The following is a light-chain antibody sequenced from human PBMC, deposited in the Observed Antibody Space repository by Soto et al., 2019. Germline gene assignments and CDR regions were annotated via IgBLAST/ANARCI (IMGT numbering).Light chain of an antibody. J-gene: IGKJ5*01. CDR3: QQYNNWPLT. V-gene: IGKV1-9*01. CDR1: QGISSY. Sequence: DIQLTQSPSSLSASVGDRVTITCRASQGISSYLGWYQQKPGKAPNLLIYDASTLHSGVPSRFSGGGSGTDFTLTISSLQPEDFAVYYCQQYNNWPLTFGQGTRLEIK. CDR2: DAS.